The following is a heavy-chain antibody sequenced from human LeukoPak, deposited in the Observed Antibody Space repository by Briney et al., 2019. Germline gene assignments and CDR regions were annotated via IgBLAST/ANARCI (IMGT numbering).Heavy chain of an antibody. CDR1: GFTFSSYG. CDR2: IRYDGSNK. J-gene: IGHJ6*03. CDR3: AKDAELLWFGDANYYYMDV. Sequence: GGSLRLSCAASGFTFSSYGMHWVRQAPGKGLEWVAFIRYDGSNKYYADSVKGRFTISRDNSKNTLYLQMNSLRAEDTAVYYCAKDAELLWFGDANYYYMDVWGKGTAVTISS. D-gene: IGHD3-10*01. V-gene: IGHV3-30*02.